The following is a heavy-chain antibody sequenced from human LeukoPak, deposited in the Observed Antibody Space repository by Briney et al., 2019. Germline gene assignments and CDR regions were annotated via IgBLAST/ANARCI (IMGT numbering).Heavy chain of an antibody. J-gene: IGHJ3*02. CDR3: ASGLITIFGVAPGAFDI. CDR1: GYSFTSYW. D-gene: IGHD3-3*01. Sequence: GESLKISCKGSGYSFTSYWIGWVRQMPGKGLEWMGIIYPGDSDTRYSPSFQAQVTISADKSISTAYLQWSSLKASDTAMYYCASGLITIFGVAPGAFDIWGQGTMVTVSS. V-gene: IGHV5-51*01. CDR2: IYPGDSDT.